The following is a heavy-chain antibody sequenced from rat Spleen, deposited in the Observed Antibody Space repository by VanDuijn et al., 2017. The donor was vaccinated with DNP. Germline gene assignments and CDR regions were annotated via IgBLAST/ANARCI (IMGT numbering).Heavy chain of an antibody. CDR2: IGSDGYAP. J-gene: IGHJ2*01. V-gene: IGHV5-25*01. CDR1: GFTFSDYY. Sequence: EVQLVESGGGLVQPGRSLKLSCAASGFTFSDYYMAWVRQAPTKGLEWVAYIGSDGYAPHYGDSVKGRFTVSRDNAKSTLYLQMDSLRSEDTATYYCARMFYGYSDYWGQGVMVTVSS. CDR3: ARMFYGYSDY. D-gene: IGHD1-9*01.